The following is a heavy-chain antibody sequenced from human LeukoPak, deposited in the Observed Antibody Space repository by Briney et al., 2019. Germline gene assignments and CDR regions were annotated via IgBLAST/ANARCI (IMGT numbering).Heavy chain of an antibody. Sequence: SETLSLTCTVSGGSISSYYWSWVRQPPGKGLEWIGYIYYSGSTNYNPSLKSRVTISVDTSKNQFSLKLSSVTGADTAVYYCARGRDSSGWYVGSWFDPWGQGTLVTVSS. J-gene: IGHJ5*02. CDR2: IYYSGST. CDR1: GGSISSYY. V-gene: IGHV4-59*08. CDR3: ARGRDSSGWYVGSWFDP. D-gene: IGHD6-19*01.